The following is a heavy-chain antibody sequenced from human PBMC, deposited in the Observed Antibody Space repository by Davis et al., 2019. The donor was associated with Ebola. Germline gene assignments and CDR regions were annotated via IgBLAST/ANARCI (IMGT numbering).Heavy chain of an antibody. D-gene: IGHD5-12*01. CDR3: AREDSGYDITRSLSHYYYYYMDV. Sequence: PSETLSLTCAISGDSVSSNSAAWNWIRQSPSRGLEWLGRTYYRSKWYNDYAVSVKSRITINPDTSKNQFSLQLNSVTPEDTAVYYCAREDSGYDITRSLSHYYYYYMDVWGKGTTVTVSS. V-gene: IGHV6-1*01. J-gene: IGHJ6*03. CDR2: TYYRSKWYN. CDR1: GDSVSSNSAA.